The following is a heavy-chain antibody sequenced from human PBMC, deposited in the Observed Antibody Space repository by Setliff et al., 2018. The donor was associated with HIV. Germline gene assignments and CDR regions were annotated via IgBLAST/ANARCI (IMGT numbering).Heavy chain of an antibody. Sequence: TLSLTCTVSGGSISSSSYYWGWIRQPPGKGLEWIGSIYYSGSTYYTPSLKSRVTISIDTSKHQFSLKLSSVTAADTAVYYCARGTAPRRGTNYGGNYPLDSWGQGTLVTVSS. CDR2: IYYSGST. J-gene: IGHJ4*02. CDR1: GGSISSSSYY. CDR3: ARGTAPRRGTNYGGNYPLDS. D-gene: IGHD4-17*01. V-gene: IGHV4-39*07.